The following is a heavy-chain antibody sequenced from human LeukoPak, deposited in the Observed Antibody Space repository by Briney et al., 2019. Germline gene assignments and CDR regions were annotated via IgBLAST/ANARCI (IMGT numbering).Heavy chain of an antibody. V-gene: IGHV3-7*02. CDR2: IKEDGSEK. Sequence: GGSLRLSCAASEFTFSRHWMNWVRQASGKGLEWVANIKEDGSEKFYVDSVKGRFTISRDNAKNSLFLQMDNLRVEDTAVYYCASLRRVEMPTIGAYWGQGALVTVSS. CDR3: ASLRRVEMPTIGAY. D-gene: IGHD5-24*01. CDR1: EFTFSRHW. J-gene: IGHJ4*02.